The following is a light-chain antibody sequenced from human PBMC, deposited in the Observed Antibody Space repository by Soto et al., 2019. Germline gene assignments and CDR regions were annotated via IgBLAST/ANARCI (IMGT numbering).Light chain of an antibody. CDR2: VNNDSSH. V-gene: IGLV4-69*01. CDR1: SGHSTYA. CDR3: HSCGGGVHWV. J-gene: IGLJ3*02. Sequence: QPVLPQSPSASASLGASVTVTCTLSSGHSTYAVAWHQQAPQKGPRFLMIVNNDSSHTKGDGIPDRVSGSSSGADRYLTFSSLQSEDDAHYYCHSCGGGVHWVFGGGTKLTVL.